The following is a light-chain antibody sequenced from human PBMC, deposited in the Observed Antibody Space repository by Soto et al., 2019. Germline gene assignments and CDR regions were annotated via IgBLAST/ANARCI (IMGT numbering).Light chain of an antibody. J-gene: IGKJ3*01. CDR3: QQYNSAPPLFT. V-gene: IGKV1-27*01. Sequence: DIQMTQSPSSLSASVGDRVTITCRASQGISNYLAWYQQKPAKVPKLLIYAASTLQSAVPSRFSGSGSGTDFTTPIISLQQEDVATYYCQQYNSAPPLFTFGPGTKVDIK. CDR1: QGISNY. CDR2: AAS.